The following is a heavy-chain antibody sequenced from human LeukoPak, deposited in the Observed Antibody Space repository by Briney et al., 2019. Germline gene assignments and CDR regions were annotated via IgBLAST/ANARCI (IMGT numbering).Heavy chain of an antibody. V-gene: IGHV3-7*03. CDR1: GFTFRDYW. J-gene: IGHJ6*04. Sequence: GGSLRLSCAASGFTFRDYWMTWVRQAQGKGLEWVANINSDGSENDYVDSVRGRFIIYRDNAKTSLYLQMHGLRVEDTAVYYCARDQDELRSYYYGMDAWGKGTTVSVSS. CDR3: ARDQDELRSYYYGMDA. CDR2: INSDGSEN. D-gene: IGHD1-1*01.